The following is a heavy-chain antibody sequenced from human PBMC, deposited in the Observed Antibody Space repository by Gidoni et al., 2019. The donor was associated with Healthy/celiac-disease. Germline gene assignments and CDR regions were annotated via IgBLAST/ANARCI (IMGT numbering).Heavy chain of an antibody. Sequence: QVQLQQWGAGLLKPSETLSLTCAVYGGSFSGYYWSWNRQPPGKGLEWIGEINHSGSTNYNPSLKSRVTISVDTSKSQFSLKLSSVTAADAAVYYCASRPYDYGPRAYFDYWGQGTLVTVSS. D-gene: IGHD3-16*01. V-gene: IGHV4-34*01. CDR3: ASRPYDYGPRAYFDY. J-gene: IGHJ4*02. CDR2: INHSGST. CDR1: GGSFSGYY.